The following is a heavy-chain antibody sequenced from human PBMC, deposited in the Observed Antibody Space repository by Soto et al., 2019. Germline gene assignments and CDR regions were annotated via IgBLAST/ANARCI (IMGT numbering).Heavy chain of an antibody. Sequence: PGGSLRLSCAASGFTFSDYAMHWIRQAPGKGLEWLSLMSHDENIKFYADSVKGRFTISRDNSKNTLYLQMNNLGPEDTALYYCARGGSLNWYFDLWGRGTLVTVSS. V-gene: IGHV3-30-3*01. CDR3: ARGGSLNWYFDL. CDR1: GFTFSDYA. J-gene: IGHJ2*01. D-gene: IGHD1-26*01. CDR2: MSHDENIK.